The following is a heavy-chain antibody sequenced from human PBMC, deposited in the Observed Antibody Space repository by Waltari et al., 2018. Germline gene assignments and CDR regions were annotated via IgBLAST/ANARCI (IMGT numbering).Heavy chain of an antibody. D-gene: IGHD3-16*01. J-gene: IGHJ4*02. V-gene: IGHV5-51*01. CDR2: IYPLDSDT. CDR1: GYSFATYW. Sequence: EVRLVQSGAEVKKPGESLKISCQTSGYSFATYWIGWVRQMPGRGLELVGIIYPLDSDTRYSPAFQGQVTISVDKSIGTAYLQWTSLKASDSAIYYCARPLGPADLGYWGQGTLVTVSS. CDR3: ARPLGPADLGY.